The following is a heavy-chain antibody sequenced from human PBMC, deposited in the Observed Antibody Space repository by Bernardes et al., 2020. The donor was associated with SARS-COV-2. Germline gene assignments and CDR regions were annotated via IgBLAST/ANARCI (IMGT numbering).Heavy chain of an antibody. V-gene: IGHV1-18*01. Sequence: ASVKVSCKASGYTFTSYVIIWVRQAPGQGLEWMGWISAHNGNTNYAQKFQGRVTMTTDTSTTTASMELRSLRSDDTAVYYCARGNTYYDYVWGSYRYSYFDCWGQGTPVTVSS. D-gene: IGHD3-16*02. CDR2: ISAHNGNT. J-gene: IGHJ4*02. CDR3: ARGNTYYDYVWGSYRYSYFDC. CDR1: GYTFTSYV.